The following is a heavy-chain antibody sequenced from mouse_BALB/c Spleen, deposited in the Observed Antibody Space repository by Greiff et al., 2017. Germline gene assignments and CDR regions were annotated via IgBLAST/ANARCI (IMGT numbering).Heavy chain of an antibody. CDR1: GFNIKDTY. CDR2: IDPANGNT. Sequence: EVQLQQSGAELVKPGASVKLSCTASGFNIKDTYMHWVKQRPEQGLEWIGRIDPANGNTKYDPKFQGKATITADTSSNTAYLQLSSLTSEDTAVYYCAPLDRSAMDYWGQGTSVTVSS. CDR3: APLDRSAMDY. J-gene: IGHJ4*01. V-gene: IGHV14-3*02. D-gene: IGHD3-2*01.